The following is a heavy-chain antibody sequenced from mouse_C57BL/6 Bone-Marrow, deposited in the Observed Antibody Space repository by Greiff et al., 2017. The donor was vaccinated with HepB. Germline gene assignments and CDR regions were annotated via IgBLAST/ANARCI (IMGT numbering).Heavy chain of an antibody. D-gene: IGHD3-2*02. V-gene: IGHV1-61*01. CDR3: ARRRLRDWYFDV. CDR2: IYPSDSET. Sequence: QVQLQQPGAELVRPGSSVKLSCKASGYTFTSYWIDWVKQRPGQGLEWIGNIYPSDSETHYNQKFKDKATLTVDKSSSTAYMQLSSLTSEDSAVYYCARRRLRDWYFDVWGTGTTVTVSS. J-gene: IGHJ1*03. CDR1: GYTFTSYW.